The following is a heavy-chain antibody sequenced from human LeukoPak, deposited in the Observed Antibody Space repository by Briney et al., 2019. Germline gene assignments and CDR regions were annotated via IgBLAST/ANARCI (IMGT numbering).Heavy chain of an antibody. J-gene: IGHJ4*02. CDR2: FDWDDDK. Sequence: QPPGKALEWLARFDWDDDKYYNTSLKTRLTISKDTSKNQVVLTMTNMDPVDTATYYCARSSVEMTTTFDFWGQGTLVTVSS. D-gene: IGHD5-24*01. V-gene: IGHV2-70*11. CDR3: ARSSVEMTTTFDF.